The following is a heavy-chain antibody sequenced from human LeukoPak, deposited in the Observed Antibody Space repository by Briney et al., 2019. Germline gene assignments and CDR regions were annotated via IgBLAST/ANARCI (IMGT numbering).Heavy chain of an antibody. Sequence: SETLSLTCGVSGGSITSTNWWSWVRQPPGQGLEWIGEVSLSGLTNYTPSLSSRVIMALDTSKNHLSLHLTSVTAADTAVYYCSRENGAFSPFGYWGQGYLVTVLS. CDR2: VSLSGLT. V-gene: IGHV4-4*02. CDR3: SRENGAFSPFGY. CDR1: GGSITSTNW. D-gene: IGHD2-8*01. J-gene: IGHJ4*02.